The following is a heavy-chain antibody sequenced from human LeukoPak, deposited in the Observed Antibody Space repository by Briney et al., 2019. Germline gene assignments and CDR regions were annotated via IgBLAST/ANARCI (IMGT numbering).Heavy chain of an antibody. V-gene: IGHV3-30*18. J-gene: IGHJ4*02. CDR2: ISYDGSNK. CDR3: AKDPKLRYFDWLSYYFDY. Sequence: GGSLRLSCAASGFTFSSYGIHWVRQAPGKGLEWVAVISYDGSNKFYADSVKGRFTISRDNSKNTLYLQMNSLRAEDTAVYYCAKDPKLRYFDWLSYYFDYWGQGTLVTVSS. CDR1: GFTFSSYG. D-gene: IGHD3-9*01.